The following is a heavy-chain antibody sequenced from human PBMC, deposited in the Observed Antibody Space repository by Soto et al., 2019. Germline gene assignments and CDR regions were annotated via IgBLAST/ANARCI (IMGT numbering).Heavy chain of an antibody. D-gene: IGHD1-7*01. CDR2: IYYSGST. J-gene: IGHJ4*02. Sequence: SETLSLTCTVSGGSISSYYWSWIRQPPGKGLEWIGYIYYSGSTNYNPSLKSRVTISVDTSKNQFSLKLSSVAAADTAVYYCARGVNWNSLDYWGQGTLVTVSS. CDR1: GGSISSYY. V-gene: IGHV4-59*01. CDR3: ARGVNWNSLDY.